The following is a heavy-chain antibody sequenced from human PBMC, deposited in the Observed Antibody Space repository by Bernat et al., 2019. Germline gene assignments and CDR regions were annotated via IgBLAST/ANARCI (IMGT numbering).Heavy chain of an antibody. CDR3: ARDYGDYFPSYFDY. Sequence: QVQLVESGGGVVQPGRSLRLSCAASGFTFSSYAMHWVRQAPGKGLEWVAVIWYDGSNKYYADSVKGRFTISRDNSKNTLYLQMNSLRAEDTAVYYCARDYGDYFPSYFDYWGQGTLVTVSS. CDR1: GFTFSSYA. D-gene: IGHD4-17*01. V-gene: IGHV3-30*07. CDR2: IWYDGSNK. J-gene: IGHJ4*02.